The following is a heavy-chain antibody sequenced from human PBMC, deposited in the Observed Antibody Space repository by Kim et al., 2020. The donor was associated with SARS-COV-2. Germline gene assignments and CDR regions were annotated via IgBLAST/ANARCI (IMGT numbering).Heavy chain of an antibody. V-gene: IGHV3-23*01. CDR3: AKDRLPDAKYDIDY. Sequence: GGSLRLSCAGSGFTFSTFAMNWVRQAPGKGLEWVSIITGNSGLIYYADSVKGRFTISRDNSKNTLYLQMNNLRVEDTAVYYCAKDRLPDAKYDIDYWGQGTLVTVSS. D-gene: IGHD2-21*02. J-gene: IGHJ4*02. CDR1: GFTFSTFA. CDR2: ITGNSGLI.